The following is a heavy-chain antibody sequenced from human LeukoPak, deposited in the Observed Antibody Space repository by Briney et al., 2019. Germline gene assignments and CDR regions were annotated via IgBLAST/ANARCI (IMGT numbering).Heavy chain of an antibody. V-gene: IGHV3-23*01. D-gene: IGHD6-13*01. J-gene: IGHJ3*02. Sequence: PGGSLRLSCAASGFTFSSYAMSWVRQAPGKGLEWVSAISGSGGSTYYADSVKGRFTISRDNSKSTLYLQMNSLRAEDTAVYYCAKDVWAAAGTPLDAFDIWGQGTMVTVSS. CDR2: ISGSGGST. CDR3: AKDVWAAAGTPLDAFDI. CDR1: GFTFSSYA.